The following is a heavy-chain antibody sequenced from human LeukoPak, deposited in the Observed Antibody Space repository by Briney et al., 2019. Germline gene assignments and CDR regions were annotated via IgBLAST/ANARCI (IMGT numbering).Heavy chain of an antibody. J-gene: IGHJ5*02. V-gene: IGHV4-34*01. Sequence: SETLSLTCAVYGGSFSGYYWGWIRQPPGKGLEWIGEINHSGSTNYNPPLKSRVTISVDTSKNQFSLKLSSVTAADTAVYYCARQSSGYYDHWGQGTLVTVSS. CDR1: GGSFSGYY. CDR2: INHSGST. D-gene: IGHD3-22*01. CDR3: ARQSSGYYDH.